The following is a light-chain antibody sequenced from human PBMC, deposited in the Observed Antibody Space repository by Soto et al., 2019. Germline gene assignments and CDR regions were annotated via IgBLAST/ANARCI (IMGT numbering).Light chain of an antibody. CDR3: SSYAGSNKLV. J-gene: IGLJ2*01. V-gene: IGLV2-8*01. Sequence: QSVLTQPPSASGSPGQSVTLSCTGTSSDVGGYNYVSWYQQHPGKAPKLMIYEVSKRPSGVPDRFSGSKSGNTASLTVSGLQAEDEPEYYCSSYAGSNKLVFGGGTKVTVL. CDR1: SSDVGGYNY. CDR2: EVS.